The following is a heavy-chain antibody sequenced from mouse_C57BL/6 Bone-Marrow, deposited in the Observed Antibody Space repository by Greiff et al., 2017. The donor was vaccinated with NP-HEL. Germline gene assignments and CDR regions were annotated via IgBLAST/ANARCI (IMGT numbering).Heavy chain of an antibody. CDR3: THYYGSSFNFDY. D-gene: IGHD1-1*01. CDR2: IDPENGDT. Sequence: VQLQQSGAELVRPGASVELSCTASGFNIKDDYMHWVKQRPEQGLEWIGWIDPENGDTEYASKFQGKATITADTSSNTAYLQLSSLTSEDTAVYYCTHYYGSSFNFDYWGQGTTLTGSS. J-gene: IGHJ2*01. CDR1: GFNIKDDY. V-gene: IGHV14-4*01.